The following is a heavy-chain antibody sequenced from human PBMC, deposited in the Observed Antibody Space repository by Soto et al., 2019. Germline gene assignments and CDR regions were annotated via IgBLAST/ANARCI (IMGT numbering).Heavy chain of an antibody. CDR2: IYPGDSDT. CDR3: ARIAVAGTFYYYGMDV. Sequence: GESLKISCKGSGYSFTSYWIGWVRQMPGKGLEWMGIIYPGDSDTRYSPSFQGQVTISADKSISTAYLQWSSLKASDTAMYYCARIAVAGTFYYYGMDVWGQGTTVTVSS. J-gene: IGHJ6*02. D-gene: IGHD6-19*01. V-gene: IGHV5-51*01. CDR1: GYSFTSYW.